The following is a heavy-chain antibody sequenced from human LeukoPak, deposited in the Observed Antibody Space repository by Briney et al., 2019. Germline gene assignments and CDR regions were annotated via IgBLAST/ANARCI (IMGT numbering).Heavy chain of an antibody. D-gene: IGHD6-19*01. V-gene: IGHV3-33*01. J-gene: IGHJ4*02. CDR1: GFTFSSYG. Sequence: PGRSLRLSCAASGFTFSSYGMHWVRQAPGKGLEWVAVIWYDGSNKYYADSVKGRFTISRDNSKNTLYLQMNSLRAEDTAVYYCVVAVAGNSLDYWGQGTLVTVSS. CDR3: VVAVAGNSLDY. CDR2: IWYDGSNK.